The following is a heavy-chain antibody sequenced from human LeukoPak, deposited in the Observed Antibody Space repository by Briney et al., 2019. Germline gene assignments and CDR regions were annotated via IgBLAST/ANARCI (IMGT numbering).Heavy chain of an antibody. V-gene: IGHV1-18*01. D-gene: IGHD6-19*01. Sequence: ASVKVSCKASGYTFTRYGISWVRQAPGQGLEWMGWISAYNGNTNYAQKLQGRVTMTTDTSTSTAYMELRSLRSDDTAVYYCARGVAVAGSGEFDYWGQGTLVTVSS. CDR1: GYTFTRYG. CDR2: ISAYNGNT. CDR3: ARGVAVAGSGEFDY. J-gene: IGHJ4*02.